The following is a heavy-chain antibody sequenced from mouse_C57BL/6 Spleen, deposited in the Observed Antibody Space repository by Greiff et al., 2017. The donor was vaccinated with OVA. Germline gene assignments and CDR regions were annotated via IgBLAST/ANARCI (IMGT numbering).Heavy chain of an antibody. CDR1: GFTFTDYY. J-gene: IGHJ4*01. CDR3: ARIPYYYGSSYAMDY. CDR2: IRNKANGYTT. D-gene: IGHD1-1*01. V-gene: IGHV7-3*01. Sequence: EVQLQESGGGLVQPGGSLSLSCAASGFTFTDYYMSWVRQPPGKALEWLGFIRNKANGYTTEYSASVKGRFTISRDNSQSILYLQMNALRAEDSATYYCARIPYYYGSSYAMDYWGQGTSVTVSS.